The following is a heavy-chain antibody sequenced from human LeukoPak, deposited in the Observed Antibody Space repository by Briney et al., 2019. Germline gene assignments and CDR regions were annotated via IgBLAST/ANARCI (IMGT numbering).Heavy chain of an antibody. CDR3: VRLKPMGY. J-gene: IGHJ4*02. Sequence: GGSLRLSCAASGFTFSVYAMHWVRQAPGKGLEWVAIISHDGSNKYYADSVKGRFTISRDNSKNTLYLQMNSLRAEDTAVYYCVRLKPMGYWGQGTLVTVSS. CDR2: ISHDGSNK. V-gene: IGHV3-30*14. CDR1: GFTFSVYA.